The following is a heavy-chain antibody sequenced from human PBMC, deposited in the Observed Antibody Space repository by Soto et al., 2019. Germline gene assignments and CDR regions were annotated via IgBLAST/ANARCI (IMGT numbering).Heavy chain of an antibody. CDR2: IYYSGST. Sequence: SETLSLPCTVSGGSISSSSYYWGWIRQPPGKGLEWIGSIYYSGSTYYNPSLKSRVTISVDTSKNQFSLKLSTVTAANTAVYYCAACSGCYFGHYGMDVWGQGTTVTVSS. CDR1: GGSISSSSYY. D-gene: IGHD6-19*01. V-gene: IGHV4-39*01. CDR3: AACSGCYFGHYGMDV. J-gene: IGHJ6*02.